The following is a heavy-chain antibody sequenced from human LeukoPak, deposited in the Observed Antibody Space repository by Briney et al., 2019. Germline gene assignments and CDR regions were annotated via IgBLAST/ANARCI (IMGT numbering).Heavy chain of an antibody. CDR2: INHSGST. J-gene: IGHJ4*02. D-gene: IGHD2-2*01. CDR3: ARGAPRYCSSTSCYGGDY. Sequence: SETLSLTCAVYGGSFSVYYWSWIRQPPGKGLEWIGEINHSGSTNYNPSLKSRVTISVDTSKNQFSLKLSSVTAADTAVYYCARGAPRYCSSTSCYGGDYWGQGTLVTVSS. V-gene: IGHV4-34*01. CDR1: GGSFSVYY.